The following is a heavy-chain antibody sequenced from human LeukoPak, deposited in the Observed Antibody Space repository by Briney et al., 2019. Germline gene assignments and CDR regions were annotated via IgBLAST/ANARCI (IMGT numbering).Heavy chain of an antibody. CDR3: ARGALGFDY. V-gene: IGHV3-13*04. CDR1: GFTFSSYD. CDR2: IGTAGDT. J-gene: IGHJ4*02. Sequence: PGGSLRLSCAASGFTFSSYDIQWVRQAPGKGLEWVSSIGTAGDTYYAGSVKGRFTLSRENAKKSSYLQMNNLGAGDTAVYYCARGALGFDYWGQGTLVTVSS.